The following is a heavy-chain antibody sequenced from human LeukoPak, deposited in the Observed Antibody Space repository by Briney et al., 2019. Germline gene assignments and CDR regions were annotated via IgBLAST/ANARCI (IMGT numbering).Heavy chain of an antibody. CDR1: GDSISSGDYY. CDR3: ARGGYYGSGNDFRFDP. Sequence: SETLSLTCTVSGDSISSGDYYWSWIRQPAGKGLEWIGHIYTSGTTNYNPSLKSRVTMSIDTSKNQSSLKLSSVTAADTAVYYCARGGYYGSGNDFRFDPWGQGTLVTVSS. D-gene: IGHD3-10*01. V-gene: IGHV4-61*09. J-gene: IGHJ5*02. CDR2: IYTSGTT.